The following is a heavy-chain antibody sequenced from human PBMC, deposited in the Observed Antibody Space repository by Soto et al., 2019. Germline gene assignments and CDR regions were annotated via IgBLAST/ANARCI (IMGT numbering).Heavy chain of an antibody. CDR3: ARDNGVGP. CDR1: GGSISSGDYY. CDR2: IYDSGST. J-gene: IGHJ5*02. D-gene: IGHD2-8*01. Sequence: QLQLQESGPGLVKPSQTLSLTCTVSGGSISSGDYYWSWIRQPPGKGLEWIGYIYDSGSTYYNSSLKSLVNITLATSKNPFSLKLTSVTAADTAVYYCARDNGVGPWGQGTLVTVSS. V-gene: IGHV4-30-4*01.